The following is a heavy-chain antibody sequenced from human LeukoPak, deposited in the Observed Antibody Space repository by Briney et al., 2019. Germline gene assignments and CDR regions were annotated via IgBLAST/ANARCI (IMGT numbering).Heavy chain of an antibody. D-gene: IGHD2/OR15-2a*01. Sequence: PGGSLRLSCAASGFSFSDSYMSWISQAPGQGLEWLSYIKSSDTSTFYADSVKGRFTVSRDNAKNSLYLQMNSLRAEDTAVYYCARRGNMSSHAFDIWGQGTVVTVSS. CDR2: IKSSDTST. V-gene: IGHV3-11*01. CDR3: ARRGNMSSHAFDI. J-gene: IGHJ3*02. CDR1: GFSFSDSY.